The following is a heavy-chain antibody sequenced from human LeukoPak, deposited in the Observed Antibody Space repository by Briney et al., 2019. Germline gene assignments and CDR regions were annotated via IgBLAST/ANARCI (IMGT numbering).Heavy chain of an antibody. CDR1: GYTFTSYD. V-gene: IGHV1-8*01. D-gene: IGHD3-10*01. CDR2: KNPNSGNT. J-gene: IGHJ3*02. CDR3: AREGTQSDAFDI. Sequence: ASVKVSCKASGYTFTSYDINWVRQATGQGLEWMGWKNPNSGNTGYAQKFQGRVTMTRNTSISTAYMELSSLRSEDTAVYYCAREGTQSDAFDIWGQGTMVTVSS.